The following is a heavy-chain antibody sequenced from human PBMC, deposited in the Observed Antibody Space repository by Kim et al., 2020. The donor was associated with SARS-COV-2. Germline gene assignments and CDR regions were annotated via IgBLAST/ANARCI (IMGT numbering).Heavy chain of an antibody. J-gene: IGHJ4*02. CDR3: ARGRSSSWYYDYFDY. Sequence: DAVKGRFTISRDNAKNTLYLQMNSRRAKETAVYYCARGRSSSWYYDYFDYWGQGTLVTVSS. D-gene: IGHD6-13*01. V-gene: IGHV3-53*01.